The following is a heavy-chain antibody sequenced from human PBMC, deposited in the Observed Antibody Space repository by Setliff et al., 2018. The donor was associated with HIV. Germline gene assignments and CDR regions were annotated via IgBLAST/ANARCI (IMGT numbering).Heavy chain of an antibody. CDR1: GYTFTSYG. Sequence: VASVKVSCKASGYTFTSYGISWVRQAPGQGLEWMGWISAYNGNTNYAQKLQGRVTMTTDTSTSTAYMELRSLRSDDTAVYYCARGFPTWWFGDHGELDYWGQGTLVTVSS. CDR3: ARGFPTWWFGDHGELDY. D-gene: IGHD3-10*01. V-gene: IGHV1-18*01. J-gene: IGHJ4*02. CDR2: ISAYNGNT.